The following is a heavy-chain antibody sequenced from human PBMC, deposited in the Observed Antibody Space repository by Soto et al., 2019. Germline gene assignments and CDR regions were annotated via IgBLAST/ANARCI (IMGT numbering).Heavy chain of an antibody. CDR3: AKDSCSGGSCYQRDYGYFDL. Sequence: PGGSLRLSCAASGFTFSSYAMSWVRQAPGKGLEWVSGISGSGDSTYYAESVKGRFTISKDNSKNTLYLQMNSLRGEDTAVYYCAKDSCSGGSCYQRDYGYFDLWGRGTLVTVSS. CDR1: GFTFSSYA. V-gene: IGHV3-23*01. D-gene: IGHD2-15*01. CDR2: ISGSGDST. J-gene: IGHJ2*01.